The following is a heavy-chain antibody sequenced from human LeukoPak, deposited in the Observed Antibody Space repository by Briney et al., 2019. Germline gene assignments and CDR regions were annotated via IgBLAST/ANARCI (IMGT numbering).Heavy chain of an antibody. Sequence: GGSLRLSCAAPGFTFSSYAMSWVRQAPGKGLEWVSAISGSGGSTYYADSVKGRFTISRDNSKNTLYLQMNSLRAEDTAVYYCAKDLTLVLLWFGELDYWGQGTLVTVSS. J-gene: IGHJ4*02. CDR2: ISGSGGST. D-gene: IGHD3-10*01. V-gene: IGHV3-23*01. CDR3: AKDLTLVLLWFGELDY. CDR1: GFTFSSYA.